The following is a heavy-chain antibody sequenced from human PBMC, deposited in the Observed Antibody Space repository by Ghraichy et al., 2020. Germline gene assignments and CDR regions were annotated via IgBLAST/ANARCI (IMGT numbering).Heavy chain of an antibody. CDR3: ARPVPIAVAGPFDY. CDR2: IYYSGST. J-gene: IGHJ4*02. Sequence: SETLSLTCTVSGGSISSSSYYWGWIRQPPGKGLEWIGSIYYSGSTYYNPSLKSRVTISVDTSKNQFSLKLSSVTAADTAVYYCARPVPIAVAGPFDYWGQGTLVTVSS. V-gene: IGHV4-39*01. CDR1: GGSISSSSYY. D-gene: IGHD6-19*01.